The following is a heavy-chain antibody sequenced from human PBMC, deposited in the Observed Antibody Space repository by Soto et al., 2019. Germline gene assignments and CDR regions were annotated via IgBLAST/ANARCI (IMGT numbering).Heavy chain of an antibody. CDR2: INPSGGST. V-gene: IGHV1-46*01. D-gene: IGHD3-16*02. Sequence: ASVKVSCKASGYTFTSYYMHWVRQAPGQGLEWMGIINPSGGSTSYAQKFQGRVTMTRDTSTSTVYMELSSLRSEDTAVYYCARDPRLNYDYVWGSYRPHYYYYYYGMDVWGQGTTVTVSS. J-gene: IGHJ6*02. CDR3: ARDPRLNYDYVWGSYRPHYYYYYYGMDV. CDR1: GYTFTSYY.